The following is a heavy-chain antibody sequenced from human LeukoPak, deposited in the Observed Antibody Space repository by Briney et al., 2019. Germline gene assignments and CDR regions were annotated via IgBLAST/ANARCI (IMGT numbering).Heavy chain of an antibody. D-gene: IGHD3-10*01. Sequence: PGGSLRLSCAASGFTFSGYYMNWIRQSPGKGLEWVSCISSSGSTTYYADSVKGRFTISRDNAQNSLYLQMNSLRVEDTAVYYCARDRYGSGSYFADWGQGTLVTVSS. V-gene: IGHV3-11*01. CDR2: ISSSGSTT. CDR1: GFTFSGYY. CDR3: ARDRYGSGSYFAD. J-gene: IGHJ4*02.